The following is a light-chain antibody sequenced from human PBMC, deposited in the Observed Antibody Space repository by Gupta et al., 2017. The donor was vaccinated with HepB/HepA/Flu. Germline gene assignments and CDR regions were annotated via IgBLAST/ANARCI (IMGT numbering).Light chain of an antibody. CDR2: GDI. V-gene: IGLV1-40*01. J-gene: IGLJ1*01. Sequence: QSVLTQPPSVSGAPGQRVTISRTGSSSNIGAGYAVQWYQQLPGTAPKLLIYGDINRPSGVPDRFSGSKSGTSNSLAITGLQAEDEADYYCQSYDSGLSGYVFGTGTKVTVL. CDR3: QSYDSGLSGYV. CDR1: SSNIGAGYA.